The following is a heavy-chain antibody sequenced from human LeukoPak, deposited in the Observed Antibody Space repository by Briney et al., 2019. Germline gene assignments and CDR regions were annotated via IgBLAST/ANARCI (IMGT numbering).Heavy chain of an antibody. D-gene: IGHD6-19*01. CDR3: AKLPDSSGPPYAFDI. CDR1: GFTFSSYA. Sequence: TGGSLRLSCAASGFTFSSYAMSWIRQAPGKGLEWVSAISGSGGSTYYADSVKGRFTISRDNSKNTLYLQMNSLRAEDTAVYYCAKLPDSSGPPYAFDIWGQGTMVTVSS. CDR2: ISGSGGST. V-gene: IGHV3-23*01. J-gene: IGHJ3*02.